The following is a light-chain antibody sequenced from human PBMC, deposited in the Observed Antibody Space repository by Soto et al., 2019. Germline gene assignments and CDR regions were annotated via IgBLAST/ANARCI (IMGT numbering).Light chain of an antibody. V-gene: IGLV2-14*02. Sequence: QSALTQPASVSGSFGQSITISCTGTSSDVGTYDIVSWYQHHPGKAPKLIIFENGQRPSGVPDRFSGSKSGTSASLAITGLRPEDEADYYCATWDDGLSGYVFATGTKVTVL. J-gene: IGLJ1*01. CDR3: ATWDDGLSGYV. CDR1: SSDVGTYDI. CDR2: ENG.